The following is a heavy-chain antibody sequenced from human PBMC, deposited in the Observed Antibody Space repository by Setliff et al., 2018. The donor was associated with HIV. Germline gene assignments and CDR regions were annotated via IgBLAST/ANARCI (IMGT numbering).Heavy chain of an antibody. V-gene: IGHV6-1*01. J-gene: IGHJ4*02. CDR3: ARGLIPFYFDY. CDR2: TYYRSKWLA. CDR1: GDSVSSKNAT. Sequence: SQTLSLTCAISGDSVSSKNATWNWIRQSPSRGLEWLGRTYYRSKWLADYALSVKSRITINPETSQTQFTLQLNTVTPECTGIYYCARGLIPFYFDYWGQGTLVTVSS. D-gene: IGHD3-16*01.